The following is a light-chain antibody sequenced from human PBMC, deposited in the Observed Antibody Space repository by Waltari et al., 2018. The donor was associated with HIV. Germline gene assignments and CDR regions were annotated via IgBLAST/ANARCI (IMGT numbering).Light chain of an antibody. J-gene: IGKJ2*01. Sequence: DIQMNQSPSPLSASVGDTAVINCRASQSITYFLNWYQVKPGKAPALLVSRASSLQSGVPSRFVGSGSGTDFTLTIKNLQPGDFATYFCQQSDSFPYTFGPGTKLDI. CDR2: RAS. V-gene: IGKV1-39*01. CDR1: QSITYF. CDR3: QQSDSFPYT.